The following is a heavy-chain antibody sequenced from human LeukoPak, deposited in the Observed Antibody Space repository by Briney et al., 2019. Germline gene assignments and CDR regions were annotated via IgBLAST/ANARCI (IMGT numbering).Heavy chain of an antibody. CDR3: ARGGASSRYFDY. V-gene: IGHV4-59*01. Sequence: SETLSLTCTVSFGSISGDYWSWIRQPPGKGPEWIGFIYYSGSTNYNPSLKSRVTISVDTSKNQFSLKLTSVTAADTAVYYCARGGASSRYFDYWGQGTLVTVSS. CDR1: FGSISGDY. D-gene: IGHD6-6*01. CDR2: IYYSGST. J-gene: IGHJ4*02.